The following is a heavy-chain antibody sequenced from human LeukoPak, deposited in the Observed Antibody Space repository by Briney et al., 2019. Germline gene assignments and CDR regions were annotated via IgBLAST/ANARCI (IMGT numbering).Heavy chain of an antibody. V-gene: IGHV1-69*13. CDR1: GGTFSSYA. Sequence: SVKVSCKASGGTFSSYAISWVRQVPGQGLEWMGGIIPIFGTANYAQKFQGRVTITADESTSTAYMELSSLRSEDTAVYYCARAFDYGSNSGYFDYWGQGTLVTVSS. CDR2: IIPIFGTA. CDR3: ARAFDYGSNSGYFDY. D-gene: IGHD4-23*01. J-gene: IGHJ4*02.